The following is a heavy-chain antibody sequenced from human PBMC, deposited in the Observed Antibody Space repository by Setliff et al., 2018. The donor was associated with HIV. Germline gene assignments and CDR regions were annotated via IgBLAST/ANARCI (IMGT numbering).Heavy chain of an antibody. D-gene: IGHD6-13*01. CDR3: ARAPLYSANWYGSYWYFDL. V-gene: IGHV1-3*03. CDR2: INAGNGNT. Sequence: ASVKVSCKASGYTFTSYAIHWVRQAPGQRLEWMGWINAGNGNTKSSQEFQDRVIMTRDTSASTAYLELSSLRSEDMAVYYCARAPLYSANWYGSYWYFDLWGRGTLVTVSS. J-gene: IGHJ2*01. CDR1: GYTFTSYA.